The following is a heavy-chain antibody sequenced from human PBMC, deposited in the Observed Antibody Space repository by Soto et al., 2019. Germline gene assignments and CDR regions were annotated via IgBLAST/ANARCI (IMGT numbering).Heavy chain of an antibody. V-gene: IGHV4-30-4*01. J-gene: IGHJ6*02. CDR3: ARAVVPAAIPDPYYYYGMDV. Sequence: SETLSLTCTVSGGSISSGDYYWSWIRQPPGKGLEWIGYIYYSGSTYYNPSLKSRVTISVDTSKNQCSLKLSSVTAADTAVYYCARAVVPAAIPDPYYYYGMDVWGQGTTVTVSS. CDR1: GGSISSGDYY. D-gene: IGHD2-2*02. CDR2: IYYSGST.